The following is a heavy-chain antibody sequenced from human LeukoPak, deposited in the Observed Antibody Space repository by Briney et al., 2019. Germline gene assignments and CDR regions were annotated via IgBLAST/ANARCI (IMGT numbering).Heavy chain of an antibody. D-gene: IGHD3-10*01. CDR2: MNPNSGNT. CDR3: ARGPHYGSGSPDYYYYMDV. Sequence: ASVKVSCKASGYTFTSYDINWVRQATGQGLEWIGWMNPNSGNTGYAQKFQGRVTMTRNTSISTAYMELSSLRSEDTAVYYCARGPHYGSGSPDYYYYMDVWGKGTTVTVSS. J-gene: IGHJ6*03. CDR1: GYTFTSYD. V-gene: IGHV1-8*01.